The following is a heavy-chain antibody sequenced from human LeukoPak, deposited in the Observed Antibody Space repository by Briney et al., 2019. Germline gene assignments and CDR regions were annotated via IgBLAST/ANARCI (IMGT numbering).Heavy chain of an antibody. V-gene: IGHV3-30-3*01. CDR3: AKDIYGDPRTGNPFDY. CDR2: ISYDGSNK. Sequence: GRSPRLSCAASGFTFSSYAMHWVRQAPGKGLEWVAVISYDGSNKYYADSVKGRFTISRDNAKNSLYLQMNSLRAEDTALYYCAKDIYGDPRTGNPFDYWGQGTLVTVSS. CDR1: GFTFSSYA. D-gene: IGHD4-17*01. J-gene: IGHJ4*02.